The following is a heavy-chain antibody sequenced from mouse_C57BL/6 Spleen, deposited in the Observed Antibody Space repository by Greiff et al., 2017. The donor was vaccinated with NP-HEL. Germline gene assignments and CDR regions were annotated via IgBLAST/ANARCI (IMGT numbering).Heavy chain of an antibody. CDR3: TCYGSSYFYWYFDV. J-gene: IGHJ1*03. Sequence: EVQLQESGAELVRPGASVKLSCTASGFNIKDDYMHWVKQRPEQGLEWIGWIDPENGDTEYASKFQGKATITADTSSNTAYLQLSSLTSEDTAVYYCTCYGSSYFYWYFDVWGTGTTVTVSS. D-gene: IGHD1-1*01. CDR1: GFNIKDDY. V-gene: IGHV14-4*01. CDR2: IDPENGDT.